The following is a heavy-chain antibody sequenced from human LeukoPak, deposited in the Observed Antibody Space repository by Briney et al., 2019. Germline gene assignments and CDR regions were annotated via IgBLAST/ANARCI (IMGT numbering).Heavy chain of an antibody. CDR3: AARPIATGYYYGMDV. CDR1: GFTFSSYS. V-gene: IGHV3-21*01. Sequence: GGSLRLSCAASGFTFSSYSMNWVRQAPGMGLEWVSSISSSSSYIYYADSVKGRFTISRDNAKNSLYLQMNSLRAEDTAVYYCAARPIATGYYYGMDVWGQGATVTVSS. D-gene: IGHD1-14*01. CDR2: ISSSSSYI. J-gene: IGHJ6*02.